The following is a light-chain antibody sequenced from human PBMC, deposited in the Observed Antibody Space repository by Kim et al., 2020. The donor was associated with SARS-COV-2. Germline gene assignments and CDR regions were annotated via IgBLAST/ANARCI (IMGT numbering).Light chain of an antibody. CDR1: VVANKY. Sequence: SYELTQPSSVSVSPGQTARITCSGDVVANKYVRWFQRKPGQAPVLMIYKDIKRPSGIPERFSGSSSGTTVTLTITGVQVEDEAEYICFSAPDNIGVFGGGTQLTVL. V-gene: IGLV3-27*01. CDR3: FSAPDNIGV. CDR2: KDI. J-gene: IGLJ3*02.